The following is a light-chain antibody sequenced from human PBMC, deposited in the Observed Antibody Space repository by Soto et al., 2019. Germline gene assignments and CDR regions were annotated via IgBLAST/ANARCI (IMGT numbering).Light chain of an antibody. V-gene: IGLV4-69*01. Sequence: QLVLTQSPSASASLGASVKLTCTLSSGYSSYAIAWHQQQPEKGPRYLMKLNSDGSHSKGDGIPDRFSGSSSGAERYLTISSLQSEDEADYYCQTWGSGTVVFGGGTKLTVL. CDR1: SGYSSYA. CDR3: QTWGSGTVV. CDR2: LNSDGSH. J-gene: IGLJ2*01.